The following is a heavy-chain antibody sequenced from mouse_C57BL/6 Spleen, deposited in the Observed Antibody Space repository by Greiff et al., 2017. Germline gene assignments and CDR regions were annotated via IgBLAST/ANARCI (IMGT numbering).Heavy chain of an antibody. CDR3: AREKLGRFDY. CDR2: INPGSGGT. Sequence: VQLQQSGAELVRPGTSVKVSCKASGYAFTNYLIEWVKQRPGQGLEWIGVINPGSGGTNYNEKFKGKATLTADKSSSTAYMQLSSLTSEDSAVYFCAREKLGRFDYWGQGTTLTVSS. J-gene: IGHJ2*01. CDR1: GYAFTNYL. D-gene: IGHD4-1*01. V-gene: IGHV1-54*01.